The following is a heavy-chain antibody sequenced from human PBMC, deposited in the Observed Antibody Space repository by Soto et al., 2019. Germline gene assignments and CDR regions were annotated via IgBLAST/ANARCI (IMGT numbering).Heavy chain of an antibody. CDR1: GGSISSYY. D-gene: IGHD3-10*01. Sequence: QVQLQESGPGLVKPSETLSLTCTVSGGSISSYYWRWIRQPPGKGLEWIGYIYYSGSTNYNPPLKSGVTMSVATATNQISLMLSSVTAADTAVDYCARRVATSGGDWFDPWGQGTLVTVSS. CDR2: IYYSGST. V-gene: IGHV4-59*01. J-gene: IGHJ5*02. CDR3: ARRVATSGGDWFDP.